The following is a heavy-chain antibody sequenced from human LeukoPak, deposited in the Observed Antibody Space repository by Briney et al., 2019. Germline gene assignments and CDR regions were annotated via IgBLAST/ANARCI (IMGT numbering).Heavy chain of an antibody. CDR3: ARIKRGYYFDY. J-gene: IGHJ4*02. V-gene: IGHV3-33*01. CDR2: IWYDGSNK. CDR1: GFTFSSYG. D-gene: IGHD3-10*01. Sequence: PGGSLRLSCAASGFTFSSYGMPWVRQAPGKGLEWVAVIWYDGSNKYYADSVKGRFTISRDNSKNTLYLQMNSLRAEDTAVYYCARIKRGYYFDYWGQGTLVTVSP.